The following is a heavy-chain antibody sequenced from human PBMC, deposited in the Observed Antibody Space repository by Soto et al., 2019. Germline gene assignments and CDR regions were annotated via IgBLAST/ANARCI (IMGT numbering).Heavy chain of an antibody. D-gene: IGHD3-10*01. Sequence: PSETMCVTCTVAGGSSSGYDGSWIRQNTGKGLEWIGEINHSGSTNYNPSLKSRVTISVDTSKNQFSLKLSSVTAADTAVYYCARERGVLLWFGGMNWFDPWGQGTLVTVSS. CDR1: GGSSSGYD. V-gene: IGHV4-34*01. CDR2: INHSGST. J-gene: IGHJ5*02. CDR3: ARERGVLLWFGGMNWFDP.